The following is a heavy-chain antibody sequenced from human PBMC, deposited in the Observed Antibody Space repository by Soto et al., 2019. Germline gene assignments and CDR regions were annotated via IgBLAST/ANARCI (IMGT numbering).Heavy chain of an antibody. V-gene: IGHV1-18*01. J-gene: IGHJ6*02. Sequence: GASVKVSCKASGYTFTSYGISWVRQAPGQGLEWMGWISAYNGNTNYAQKLQGRVTMTTDTSTSTAYMELRSLRSDDTAVYYCARSNCSGGSCSLYYYYYGMDVWGQGTTVTVSS. CDR3: ARSNCSGGSCSLYYYYYGMDV. D-gene: IGHD2-15*01. CDR1: GYTFTSYG. CDR2: ISAYNGNT.